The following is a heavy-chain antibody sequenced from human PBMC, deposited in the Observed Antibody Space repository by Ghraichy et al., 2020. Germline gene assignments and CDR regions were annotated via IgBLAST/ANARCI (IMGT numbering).Heavy chain of an antibody. J-gene: IGHJ4*02. CDR2: ISGSGGST. Sequence: GGSLRLSCAASGFTFSSYAMSWVRQAPGKGLEWVSAISGSGGSTYYADSVKGRFTISRDNSKNTLYLQMNSLRAEDTAVYYCAKYLPAEGYYGGNSGVFDYWGQGTLVTVSS. CDR1: GFTFSSYA. D-gene: IGHD4-23*01. CDR3: AKYLPAEGYYGGNSGVFDY. V-gene: IGHV3-23*01.